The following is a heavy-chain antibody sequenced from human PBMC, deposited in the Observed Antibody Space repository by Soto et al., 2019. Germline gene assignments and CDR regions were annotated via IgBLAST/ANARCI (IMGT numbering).Heavy chain of an antibody. V-gene: IGHV3-21*01. Sequence: GGSLRLSCAASGFTFSTHSMNWVRQAPGKGLEWVSSISISSSYIYYADSVKGRFTISRDNAKNSLYLQMNSLRVEDTAVYYCARGYDFWSGYFTFFDYWGQGTVVTVSS. D-gene: IGHD3-3*01. CDR2: ISISSSYI. CDR3: ARGYDFWSGYFTFFDY. J-gene: IGHJ4*02. CDR1: GFTFSTHS.